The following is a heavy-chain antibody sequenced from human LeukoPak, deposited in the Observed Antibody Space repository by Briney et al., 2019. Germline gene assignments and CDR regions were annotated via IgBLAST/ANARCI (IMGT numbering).Heavy chain of an antibody. D-gene: IGHD4-17*01. J-gene: IGHJ4*02. CDR1: GYTFTGYY. CDR3: ARHHDYGMYYFDY. Sequence: ASVKVSCKASGYTFTGYYMHWVRQAPGQGLEWMGRINPNSGGTNYAQKFQGRVTMTRDTSISTAYMGLSRLRSDDTAVYYCARHHDYGMYYFDYWGQGTLVTVSS. V-gene: IGHV1-2*06. CDR2: INPNSGGT.